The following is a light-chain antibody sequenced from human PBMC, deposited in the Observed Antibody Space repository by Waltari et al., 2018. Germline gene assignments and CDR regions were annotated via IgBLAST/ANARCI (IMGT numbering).Light chain of an antibody. Sequence: EIVLTQSPASLSLSPGERGTLSCRASQGVSSNLAWYQQKPGQAPRLLIYDASNRATGVPARFSGSGSGTDFTLTISSLEPEDFAVYYCQQRGTWPLTFGGGTKVENK. J-gene: IGKJ4*01. CDR2: DAS. V-gene: IGKV3-11*01. CDR1: QGVSSN. CDR3: QQRGTWPLT.